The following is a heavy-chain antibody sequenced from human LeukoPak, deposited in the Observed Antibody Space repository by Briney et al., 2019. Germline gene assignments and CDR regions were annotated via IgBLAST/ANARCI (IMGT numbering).Heavy chain of an antibody. CDR2: ISWNSGSI. CDR1: GFTFDDYA. D-gene: IGHD5-24*01. Sequence: GRSLRLSCAASGFTFDDYAMHWVRQAPGKGLEWVSGISWNSGSIGYADSVKGRFTISRDNAKNSLYLQMNSLRAEDTALYYCAKDLRRWLQSSYFDYWGQGTLVTVSS. J-gene: IGHJ4*02. V-gene: IGHV3-9*01. CDR3: AKDLRRWLQSSYFDY.